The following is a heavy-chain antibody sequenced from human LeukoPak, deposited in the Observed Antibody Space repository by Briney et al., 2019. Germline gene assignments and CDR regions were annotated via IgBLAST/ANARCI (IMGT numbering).Heavy chain of an antibody. Sequence: GASVKVSCKVSGYTLTELSMHWVRQAPGKGLEWMGGFDPEDGETIYAQKFQGRVTMTEDTSTDTAYMELRSLRSDDTAVYYCARDRSPRHYYDTSDYHGAADYWGQGTLVTVSS. CDR1: GYTLTELS. D-gene: IGHD3-22*01. J-gene: IGHJ4*02. CDR2: FDPEDGET. CDR3: ARDRSPRHYYDTSDYHGAADY. V-gene: IGHV1-24*01.